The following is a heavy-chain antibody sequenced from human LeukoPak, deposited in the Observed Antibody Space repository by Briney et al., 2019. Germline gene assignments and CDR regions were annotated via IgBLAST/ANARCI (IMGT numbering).Heavy chain of an antibody. CDR1: GGTFSSYA. CDR2: IIPIFGTA. J-gene: IGHJ5*02. D-gene: IGHD4-17*01. Sequence: ASVKVSCKASGGTFSSYAISWVRQAPGQGLEWMGGIIPIFGTANYAQKFQGRVTITADKSTSTAYMELSSLRSEDTAVYYCARDPTHDYGDYGWFDPWGQGTLVTVSS. V-gene: IGHV1-69*06. CDR3: ARDPTHDYGDYGWFDP.